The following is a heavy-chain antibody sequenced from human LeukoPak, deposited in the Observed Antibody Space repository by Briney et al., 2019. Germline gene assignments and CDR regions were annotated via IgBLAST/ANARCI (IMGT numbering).Heavy chain of an antibody. V-gene: IGHV4-59*01. Sequence: PSETLSLTCTVSGGSISSFHWSWIRQPPGKGLEHIGNIYDSGSTYYNPSPKSRVTISVDTSKNQFSLKLSSVTAADTAVYYCARTYSGRSYYFDCWGQGTLVTVSS. J-gene: IGHJ4*02. CDR3: ARTYSGRSYYFDC. D-gene: IGHD1-26*01. CDR2: IYDSGST. CDR1: GGSISSFH.